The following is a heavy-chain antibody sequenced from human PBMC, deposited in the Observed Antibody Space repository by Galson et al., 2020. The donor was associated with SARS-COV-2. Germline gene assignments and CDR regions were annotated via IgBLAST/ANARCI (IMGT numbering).Heavy chain of an antibody. CDR2: IYYSGST. J-gene: IGHJ4*02. CDR1: GGSISSGGYS. D-gene: IGHD5-12*01. CDR3: ARDQGGYDFQAIDY. Sequence: SETLSLTCAVSGGSISSGGYSWSWIRQPPGKGLEWIGYIYYSGSTHHNPSLKSRVTISVDTSKNQFSLKLSSVAAADTAVYYCARDQGGYDFQAIDYWGQGTLVTVSS. V-gene: IGHV4-30-4*07.